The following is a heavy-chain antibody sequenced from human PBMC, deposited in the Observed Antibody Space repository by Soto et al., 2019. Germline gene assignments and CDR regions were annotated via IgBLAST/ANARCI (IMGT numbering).Heavy chain of an antibody. Sequence: ASVKVSCKASGGTFGSDAITCVRQAPGQGLEWVGRIIPIFGTTNYAQNLQGRVTISADKSTLTSYMELHSLTSDDTALYYCAREGASFITNSPYYFDYWGQGTLVTVSS. CDR2: IIPIFGTT. CDR3: AREGASFITNSPYYFDY. D-gene: IGHD3-22*01. J-gene: IGHJ4*02. CDR1: GGTFGSDA. V-gene: IGHV1-69*06.